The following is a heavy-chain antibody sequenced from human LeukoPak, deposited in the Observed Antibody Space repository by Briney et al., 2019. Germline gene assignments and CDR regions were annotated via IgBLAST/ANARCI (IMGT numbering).Heavy chain of an antibody. Sequence: SETLSLTCTVSGGSISSGDYFWRWIRQPPGKGLVWIGYIYYSGSTYYNPSLRSRVIISVDTSKNEFSLKLTSVTAADTAVYYCASPSGSGDLDYWGQGTLVTVSS. CDR3: ASPSGSGDLDY. V-gene: IGHV4-30-4*01. D-gene: IGHD3-10*01. J-gene: IGHJ4*02. CDR1: GGSISSGDYF. CDR2: IYYSGST.